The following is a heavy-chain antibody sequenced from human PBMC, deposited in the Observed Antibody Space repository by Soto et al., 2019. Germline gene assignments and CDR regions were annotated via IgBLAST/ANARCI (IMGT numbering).Heavy chain of an antibody. Sequence: QVQLVQSGDEVKKPGASVKVSCKASGYIFVNYGIAWVRQAPGQGLEWMGWISPYTGNTHSATKIQGRLTMTTDTSTSTGLRDLGSLKSDDPAVYYCVMVDNYVTPTPQDVWAQATTVTVSS. CDR3: VMVDNYVTPTPQDV. J-gene: IGHJ6*02. CDR1: GYIFVNYG. CDR2: ISPYTGNT. D-gene: IGHD3-16*01. V-gene: IGHV1-18*01.